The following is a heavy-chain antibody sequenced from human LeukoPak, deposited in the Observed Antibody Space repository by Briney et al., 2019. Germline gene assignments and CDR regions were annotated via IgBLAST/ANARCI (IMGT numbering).Heavy chain of an antibody. CDR3: ARDPYSGSYGDYYYYYMDV. D-gene: IGHD1-26*01. CDR2: ITTSSTYI. Sequence: GESLRLPCAASGFIFSTYNMNWVRQAPGKGLEWVSSITTSSTYIYYADSVKGRFTISRDNAKNSLYLQMNSLRAEDTAVYYCARDPYSGSYGDYYYYYMDVWGKGTTVTISS. J-gene: IGHJ6*03. V-gene: IGHV3-21*01. CDR1: GFIFSTYN.